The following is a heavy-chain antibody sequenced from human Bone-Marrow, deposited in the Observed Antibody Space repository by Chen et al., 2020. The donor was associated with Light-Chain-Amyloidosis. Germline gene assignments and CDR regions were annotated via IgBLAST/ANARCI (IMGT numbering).Heavy chain of an antibody. V-gene: IGHV4-30-4*01. CDR3: SRGGLAYCGGDCYRGMDV. D-gene: IGHD2-21*02. Sequence: QVQLQESGPGLVKPSQTLSLICSVSGVSASSGDYFWSWIRQSPGKGLEWIGYIYYSECIHYSPSLKSRVTISIDASKNQFSLQLRSVTAADTALYYCSRGGLAYCGGDCYRGMDVWGQGTMVTVSS. CDR2: IYYSECI. CDR1: GVSASSGDYF. J-gene: IGHJ6*02.